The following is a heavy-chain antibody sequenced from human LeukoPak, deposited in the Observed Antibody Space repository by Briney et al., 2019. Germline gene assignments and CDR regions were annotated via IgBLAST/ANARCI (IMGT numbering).Heavy chain of an antibody. CDR1: GFTFSSYS. J-gene: IGHJ4*02. Sequence: GGSLRLSCAAPGFTFSSYSMNWVRQAPGKGLEWVSYISSSSTIYYADSVKGRFTISRDNAKNSLYLQMNSLRAEDTAVYYCARDGVGAAAGTLDYWGQGTLVTVSS. V-gene: IGHV3-48*01. CDR3: ARDGVGAAAGTLDY. CDR2: ISSSSTI. D-gene: IGHD6-13*01.